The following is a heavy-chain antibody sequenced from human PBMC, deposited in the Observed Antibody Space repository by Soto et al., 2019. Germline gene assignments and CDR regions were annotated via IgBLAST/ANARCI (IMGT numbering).Heavy chain of an antibody. CDR3: ARRGPGTYFDY. D-gene: IGHD6-13*01. CDR1: GFTFSTYP. J-gene: IGHJ4*02. V-gene: IGHV3-23*01. CDR2: VSGSGGST. Sequence: GGSLRLSCAASGFTFSTYPMNWVRQAPGKGLEWVSAVSGSGGSTYYADSVKGRFTISRDNSKNTLYLQMNSLRAEDTAVYYCARRGPGTYFDYWGQGTLVTVSS.